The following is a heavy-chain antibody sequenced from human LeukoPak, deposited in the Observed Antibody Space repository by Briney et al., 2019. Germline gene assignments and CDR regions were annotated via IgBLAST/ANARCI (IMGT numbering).Heavy chain of an antibody. J-gene: IGHJ5*02. D-gene: IGHD6-13*01. V-gene: IGHV3-33*01. Sequence: PGRSLRLSCAASGFTFSSYGMHWVRQAPGKGLEWVAVIWYDGSNKYYADSVKGRFTISGDNSKNTLYLQMNSLRAEDTAVYYCARDAIAAAVNNWFDPWGQGTLVTVSS. CDR1: GFTFSSYG. CDR2: IWYDGSNK. CDR3: ARDAIAAAVNNWFDP.